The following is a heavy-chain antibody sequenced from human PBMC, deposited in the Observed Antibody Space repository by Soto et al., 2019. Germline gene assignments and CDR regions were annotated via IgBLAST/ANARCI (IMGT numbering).Heavy chain of an antibody. CDR1: EFTFSDYY. Sequence: PGGSLRLSCAASEFTFSDYYMSWIRQAPGKXLEWVSYISSSSSYTNYADSVKGRFTISRDNAKNSLYLQMNSLRAEDTAVYYCARRITMVRGVKEYGMDVWGQGSTVTVSS. V-gene: IGHV3-11*06. D-gene: IGHD3-10*01. CDR2: ISSSSSYT. CDR3: ARRITMVRGVKEYGMDV. J-gene: IGHJ6*02.